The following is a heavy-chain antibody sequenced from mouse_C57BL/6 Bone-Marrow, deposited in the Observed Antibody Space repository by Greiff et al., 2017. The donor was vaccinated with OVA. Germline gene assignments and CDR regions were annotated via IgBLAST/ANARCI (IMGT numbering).Heavy chain of an antibody. J-gene: IGHJ2*01. CDR1: GFTFSSYA. D-gene: IGHD2-3*01. Sequence: EVQVVESGGGLVKPGGSLKLSCAASGFTFSSYAMSWVRQTPEKRLEWVATISDGGSYTYYPDNVKGRFTISRDNAKNNLYLHMSHLKSEDTAMYYCARGRGGYYDFDYWGQGTTLTVSS. V-gene: IGHV5-4*01. CDR2: ISDGGSYT. CDR3: ARGRGGYYDFDY.